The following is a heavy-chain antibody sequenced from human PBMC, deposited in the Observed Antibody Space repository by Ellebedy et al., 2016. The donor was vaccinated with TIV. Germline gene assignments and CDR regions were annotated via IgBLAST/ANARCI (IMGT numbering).Heavy chain of an antibody. Sequence: GESLKISCAASGFTFSSYGMHWVRQAPGTGLEWVAVLSYHGKKKYYADSVKGRFTISIDSSTNTLYLPMNSLIPEDTAVYYCAKDAWEKAQISWEHDYWGQGTLVTVSS. J-gene: IGHJ4*02. CDR2: LSYHGKKK. V-gene: IGHV3-30*18. CDR3: AKDAWEKAQISWEHDY. CDR1: GFTFSSYG. D-gene: IGHD5-24*01.